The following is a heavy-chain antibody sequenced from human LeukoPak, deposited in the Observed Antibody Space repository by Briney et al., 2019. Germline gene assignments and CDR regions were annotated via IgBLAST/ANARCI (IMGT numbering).Heavy chain of an antibody. J-gene: IGHJ4*02. Sequence: GGSLRLSCAASGFTFSNYAMTWVRQAPGKGLEWVSAISNSGSSTYYADSLKGRFTISRDNSKNRLYLQMNSLRAEDTAVYYCAKEVDSSGYYTPFDHWGQGTLLTLSS. CDR1: GFTFSNYA. CDR3: AKEVDSSGYYTPFDH. CDR2: ISNSGSST. V-gene: IGHV3-23*01. D-gene: IGHD3-22*01.